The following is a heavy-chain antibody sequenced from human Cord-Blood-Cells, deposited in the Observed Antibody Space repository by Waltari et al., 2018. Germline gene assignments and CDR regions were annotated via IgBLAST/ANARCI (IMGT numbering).Heavy chain of an antibody. V-gene: IGHV4-59*08. CDR2: IYYRGGT. J-gene: IGHJ5*02. CDR3: ARHSVEQNWFDP. CDR1: GGSISSYY. Sequence: QVQLQESGPGLVKPSETLSLTCTVSGGSISSYYWSWIRQPPGKGLEWIGYIYYRGGTNYSPSLKSRVTISVDTSKNQCSLKLSSVTAADTAVYYCARHSVEQNWFDPWGQGTLVTVSS.